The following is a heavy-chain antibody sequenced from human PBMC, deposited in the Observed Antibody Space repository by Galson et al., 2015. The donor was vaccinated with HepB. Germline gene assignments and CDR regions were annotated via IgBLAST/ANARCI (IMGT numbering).Heavy chain of an antibody. CDR2: ISWNSGSI. CDR1: GFTFDDYA. D-gene: IGHD3-3*01. V-gene: IGHV3-9*01. CDR3: AKGGMLRFLEWLSYFDY. Sequence: SLRLSCAASGFTFDDYAMHWVRQAPGKGLEWASGISWNSGSIGYADSVKGRFTISRDNAKNSLYLQMNSLRAEDTALYYCAKGGMLRFLEWLSYFDYWGQGTLVTVSS. J-gene: IGHJ4*02.